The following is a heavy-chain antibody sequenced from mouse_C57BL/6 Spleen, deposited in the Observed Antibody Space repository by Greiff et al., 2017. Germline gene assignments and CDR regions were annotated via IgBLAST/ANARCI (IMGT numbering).Heavy chain of an antibody. CDR2: INPGSGGT. V-gene: IGHV1-54*01. D-gene: IGHD1-1*01. CDR1: GYAFTNYL. J-gene: IGHJ2*01. Sequence: QVQLQQSGAELVRPGTSVKVSCKASGYAFTNYLIEWVKQRPGQGLEWIGVINPGSGGTNYNEKFKGKATLTADKSSSTAYMQLSSLTSEDSAVYFCARSYYGSSYIYFDYWGQGTPLTVSS. CDR3: ARSYYGSSYIYFDY.